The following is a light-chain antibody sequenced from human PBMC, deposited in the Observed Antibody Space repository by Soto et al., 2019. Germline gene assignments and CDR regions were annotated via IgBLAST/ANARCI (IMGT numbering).Light chain of an antibody. V-gene: IGKV1-5*01. CDR2: DAS. CDR3: QQYDSYSWT. CDR1: QSISDW. J-gene: IGKJ1*01. Sequence: DIQMTQSPSTLSASVGDRLTITCRASQSISDWLAWYHQKPGKAPKLLIYDASSLESGVPSRFGGSGSGTEFTLTISSLQPDDFATYYCQQYDSYSWTFGQGTKVDIK.